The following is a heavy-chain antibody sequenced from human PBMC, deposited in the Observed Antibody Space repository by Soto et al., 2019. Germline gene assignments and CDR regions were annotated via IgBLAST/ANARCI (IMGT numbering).Heavy chain of an antibody. Sequence: QVQLVQSGAEVTKPGSSVRVSCKASGGTFDSYPISGVRHAPGQGLEWVGRIATMFDISKYAPKSQGRVMLNADKYTSMVYIELSGRVSEEADYYCSGTGAFWGGDLLVGDAFDFWGKGTTVTVSS. J-gene: IGHJ3*01. CDR3: GTGAFWGGDLLVGDAFDF. CDR1: GGTFDSYP. D-gene: IGHD3-16*01. V-gene: IGHV1-69*02. CDR2: IATMFDIS.